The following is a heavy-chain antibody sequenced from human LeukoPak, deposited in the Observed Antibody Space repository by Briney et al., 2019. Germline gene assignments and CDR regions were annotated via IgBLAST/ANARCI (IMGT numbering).Heavy chain of an antibody. CDR1: GFTFSSYA. J-gene: IGHJ6*02. V-gene: IGHV3-23*01. Sequence: GGSLRLSCAASGFTFSSYAMSWVRQAPGKGLEWVSAISGSGGSTYYADSVKGRFTISRDNFKNTVYLQMNSLRAEDTAVYYCARRGGGRLHLHCMDVWGQGTTVTVSS. D-gene: IGHD3-16*01. CDR3: ARRGGGRLHLHCMDV. CDR2: ISGSGGST.